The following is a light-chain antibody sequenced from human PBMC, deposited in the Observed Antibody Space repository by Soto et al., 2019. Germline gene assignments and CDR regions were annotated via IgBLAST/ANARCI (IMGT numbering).Light chain of an antibody. CDR3: SSYTSSSPLL. J-gene: IGLJ2*01. CDR1: SSDIGGYDY. V-gene: IGLV2-14*03. Sequence: QSALTQPASVSGSPGQSITISCTGTSSDIGGYDYVSWYQQHPGKVPKLIIYDVTKRPSGVSSRFSGSKSGITASLTISGLQAEDESDYYCSSYTSSSPLLFGGGTKLTVL. CDR2: DVT.